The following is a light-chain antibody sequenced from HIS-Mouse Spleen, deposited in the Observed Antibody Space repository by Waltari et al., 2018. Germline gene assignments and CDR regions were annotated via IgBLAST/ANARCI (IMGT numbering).Light chain of an antibody. J-gene: IGLJ3*02. CDR2: NGS. CDR1: RRHVGIHNL. Sequence: HSALPQPASVSGPPGPSLTIPSTGTRRHVGIHNLLTWYQQHPGKAPQLMIYNGSQRPSGVSNRFSGSKSGNTASLTISGLQAEDEAYYYCCSYAGSSTWVFGGGTKLTVL. V-gene: IGLV2-23*01. CDR3: CSYAGSSTWV.